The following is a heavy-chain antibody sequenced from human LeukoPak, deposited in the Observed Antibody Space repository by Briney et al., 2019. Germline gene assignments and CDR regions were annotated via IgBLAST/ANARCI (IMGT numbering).Heavy chain of an antibody. V-gene: IGHV3-9*01. J-gene: IGHJ3*02. CDR2: ISWNSGSI. CDR1: GFTFDDYA. CDR3: SKDIFRRGWLVSGAFDI. Sequence: GRSLRLSCAASGFTFDDYAMHWVRQAPGKGLEWVSGISWNSGSIGYADSVKGRFTISRDNAKNSLYLQMNSLRAEDTALYYRSKDIFRRGWLVSGAFDIWGQGTMVTVSS. D-gene: IGHD6-19*01.